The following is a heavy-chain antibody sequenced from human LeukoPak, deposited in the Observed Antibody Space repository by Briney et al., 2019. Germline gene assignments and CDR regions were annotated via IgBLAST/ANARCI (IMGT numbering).Heavy chain of an antibody. CDR1: GFTFSNYW. D-gene: IGHD5-18*01. J-gene: IGHJ3*01. CDR3: AREVYSYALDALDL. Sequence: PGGSLRLSCAASGFTFSNYWMHWVRQAPGKGLVWVSRINSDGSSRNYADSVKGRFTISRDNAKNTLYLQMNGLRSEDTAVYYCAREVYSYALDALDLWGQGTMVTVSS. CDR2: INSDGSSR. V-gene: IGHV3-74*01.